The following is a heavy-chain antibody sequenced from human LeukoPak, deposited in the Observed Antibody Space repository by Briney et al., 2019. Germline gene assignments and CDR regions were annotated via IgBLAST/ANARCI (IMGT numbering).Heavy chain of an antibody. CDR1: GGSISNYH. V-gene: IGHV4-59*01. Sequence: SETLSLTCTVSGGSISNYHWNWIRQSPGKGLEWIGDISYSGDTNYNPSLKSRVTISLDTSKDQFSLKLSSVAATDTAVYYCARTYYIYGLYWGQGTPVTVSS. D-gene: IGHD5-18*01. J-gene: IGHJ4*02. CDR2: ISYSGDT. CDR3: ARTYYIYGLY.